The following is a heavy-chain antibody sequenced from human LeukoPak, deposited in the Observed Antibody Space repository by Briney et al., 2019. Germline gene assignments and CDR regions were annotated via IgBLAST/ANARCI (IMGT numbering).Heavy chain of an antibody. CDR3: ARADGSGSYLRDYFDY. D-gene: IGHD3-10*01. V-gene: IGHV4-38-2*02. CDR1: GYSIISTHF. CDR2: GYHRGNT. Sequence: SETLSLTCTVSGYSIISTHFWAWIRQPPGRGLEWIGSGYHRGNTYYNLSLKSRVTISLDTSKNQFSLRLTSVTAADTAVYYCARADGSGSYLRDYFDYWGQGTLVTVSS. J-gene: IGHJ4*02.